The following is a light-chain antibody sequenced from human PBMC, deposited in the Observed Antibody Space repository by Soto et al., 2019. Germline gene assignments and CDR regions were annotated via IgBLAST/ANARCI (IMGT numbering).Light chain of an antibody. J-gene: IGLJ2*01. Sequence: QSVLTQPASVSGSPGQSITISCTGTSGDVGLYNYVSWYQQHPGKAPNLIIYEVTNRPSGVSNRFSGSKSGNTASLTISGLQAEDEADYYCSSYTSSSTLVVFGGGTKLTVL. CDR1: SGDVGLYNY. CDR3: SSYTSSSTLVV. CDR2: EVT. V-gene: IGLV2-14*01.